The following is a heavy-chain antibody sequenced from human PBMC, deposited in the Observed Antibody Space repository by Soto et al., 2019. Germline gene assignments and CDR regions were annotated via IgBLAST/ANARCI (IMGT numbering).Heavy chain of an antibody. Sequence: SVKVSCNASAGTFSSYSISWVRQAPGQGLEWMGGIIPIFGTANYAQKFQGRVTITADESTSTAYMELSSLRSEDTAVYYCARDGMYYYDSSGYSWYFDLWG. CDR3: ARDGMYYYDSSGYSWYFDL. D-gene: IGHD3-22*01. V-gene: IGHV1-69*13. CDR2: IIPIFGTA. CDR1: AGTFSSYS. J-gene: IGHJ2*01.